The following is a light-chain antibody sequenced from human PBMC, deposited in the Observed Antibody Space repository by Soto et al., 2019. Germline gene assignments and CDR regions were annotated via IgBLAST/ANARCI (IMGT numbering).Light chain of an antibody. CDR1: QSIGQR. CDR2: NAS. Sequence: DVQMTQSPSTLSASIGDRVTITCRASQSIGQRLAWFQQKPGQSPRVLIYNASTLQSGVPSMFSASGYGTEFTLPISSLQPDDFASYYCQQYYGNSPWTFGQGTKVEIK. J-gene: IGKJ1*01. CDR3: QQYYGNSPWT. V-gene: IGKV1-5*03.